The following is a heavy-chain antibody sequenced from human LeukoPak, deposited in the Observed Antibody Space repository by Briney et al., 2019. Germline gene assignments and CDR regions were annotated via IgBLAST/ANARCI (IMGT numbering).Heavy chain of an antibody. D-gene: IGHD6-13*01. CDR1: GGSISSGDYY. CDR3: ARVNIAAAGGIDY. Sequence: SQTLSLTCTVSGGSISSGDYYWSWIRQPAGKGLEWIGRIYTSGSTNYNPSLKSRLTMSVDPSKNQFSLKLSSVTAADTAVYYCARVNIAAAGGIDYWGQGTLVTVSS. V-gene: IGHV4-61*02. J-gene: IGHJ4*02. CDR2: IYTSGST.